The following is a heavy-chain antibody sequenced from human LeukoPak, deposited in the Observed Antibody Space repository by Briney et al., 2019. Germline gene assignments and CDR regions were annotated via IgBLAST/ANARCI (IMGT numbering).Heavy chain of an antibody. Sequence: GGSLRLSCAASGFTFSSYAMSWVRQAPGKGLEWVSAISGSGGSTYYADSVKGRFTISRDNSKNTLYLPMNSLRAEDTAVYYCARRRPGYYYDSSGSSAPDFDYWGQGTLVTVSS. J-gene: IGHJ4*02. CDR1: GFTFSSYA. V-gene: IGHV3-23*01. CDR2: ISGSGGST. D-gene: IGHD3-22*01. CDR3: ARRRPGYYYDSSGSSAPDFDY.